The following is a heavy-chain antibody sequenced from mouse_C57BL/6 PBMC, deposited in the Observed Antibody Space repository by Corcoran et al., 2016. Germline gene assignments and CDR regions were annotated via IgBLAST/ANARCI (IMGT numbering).Heavy chain of an antibody. J-gene: IGHJ2*01. V-gene: IGHV1-26*01. CDR3: ARYTYGNYDY. Sequence: EVQLQQSGPELVKPGASVKISCKASGYTFTDYYMNWVKQSHGKSLEWIGDINPNNGGTSYNQKFKGKATLTVDKSSSTAYMELRSLTSEDSAVYYCARYTYGNYDYWGQGTTLTVSS. CDR2: INPNNGGT. D-gene: IGHD2-10*02. CDR1: GYTFTDYY.